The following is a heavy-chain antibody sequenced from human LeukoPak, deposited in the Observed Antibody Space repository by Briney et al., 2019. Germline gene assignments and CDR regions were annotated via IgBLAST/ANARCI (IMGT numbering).Heavy chain of an antibody. V-gene: IGHV3-48*03. CDR2: ISSSGTTI. CDR1: GFIFSSYE. Sequence: GGSLRLSCAASGFIFSSYEMNWVRQAPGKGLEWISYISSSGTTIYYADSVKGRFTISRDNSKNTLYLQMNSLRAEDTAVYYCARDSLYYYDSSGPLVDYWGQGTLVTVSS. D-gene: IGHD3-22*01. CDR3: ARDSLYYYDSSGPLVDY. J-gene: IGHJ4*02.